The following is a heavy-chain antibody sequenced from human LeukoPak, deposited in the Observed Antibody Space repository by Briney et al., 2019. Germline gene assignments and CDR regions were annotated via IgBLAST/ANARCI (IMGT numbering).Heavy chain of an antibody. J-gene: IGHJ6*02. CDR3: ARAPDYDYIRGNFRLTGDV. CDR2: IYYSGST. Sequence: PSETLSLTCTVSGGSISSSSYYWGWIRQPPGKGLEWIGSIYYSGSTYYNPSLKSRVTISVDTSKNQFSLKLSSVTAADTAVYYCARAPDYDYIRGNFRLTGDVWGQGTTVTVSS. V-gene: IGHV4-39*07. CDR1: GGSISSSSYY. D-gene: IGHD3-16*02.